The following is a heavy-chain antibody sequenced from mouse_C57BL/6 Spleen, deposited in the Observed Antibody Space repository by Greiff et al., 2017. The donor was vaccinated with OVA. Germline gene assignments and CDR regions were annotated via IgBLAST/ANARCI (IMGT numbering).Heavy chain of an antibody. D-gene: IGHD2-4*01. Sequence: EVKLVESGGGLVKPGGSLKLSCAASGFTFSSYAMSWVRQTPEKRLEWVATISDGGSYTYYPDNVKGRFTISRDNAKNNLYLQMSHLKSEDTAMYYCARDDYDDNYWGQGTTLTVSS. CDR3: ARDDYDDNY. V-gene: IGHV5-4*01. CDR1: GFTFSSYA. CDR2: ISDGGSYT. J-gene: IGHJ2*01.